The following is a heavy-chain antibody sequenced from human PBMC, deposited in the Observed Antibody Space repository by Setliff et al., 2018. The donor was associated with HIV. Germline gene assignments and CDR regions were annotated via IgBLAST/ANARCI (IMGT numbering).Heavy chain of an antibody. D-gene: IGHD6-13*01. V-gene: IGHV1-46*01. CDR3: ARAPPSGKARPYYFDY. Sequence: ASVKVSCKASGYRFPTYEMHWVRQAPGEGLEGIGIITPFGGSTYYAQKFQGRVTLTMDTSTSTFYMELSSLRFEDTAVYYCARAPPSGKARPYYFDYWGQGTLVTVSS. CDR2: ITPFGGST. CDR1: GYRFPTYE. J-gene: IGHJ4*02.